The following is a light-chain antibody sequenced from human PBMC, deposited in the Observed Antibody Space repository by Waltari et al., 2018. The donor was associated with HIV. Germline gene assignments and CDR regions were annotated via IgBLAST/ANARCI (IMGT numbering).Light chain of an antibody. J-gene: IGLJ3*02. V-gene: IGLV1-44*01. CDR1: SSNIGSNT. CDR2: SNN. CDR3: ASWDDSLNGV. Sequence: QSVLTQPPSASGTPGQRVTISCSGSSSNIGSNTVNWYQQFPGTAPKVVIYSNNQRPPGVPDRFSGSKSGTSASLAISGLQSEDEADYYCASWDDSLNGVFGGGTKLTVL.